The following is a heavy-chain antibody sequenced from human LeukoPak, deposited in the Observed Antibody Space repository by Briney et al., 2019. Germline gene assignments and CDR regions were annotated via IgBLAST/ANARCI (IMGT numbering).Heavy chain of an antibody. CDR3: ARGGYYGSGNDFRFDP. D-gene: IGHD3-10*01. CDR1: AGSISSYY. J-gene: IGHJ5*02. V-gene: IGHV4-59*01. CDR2: IYYSGST. Sequence: PSETLSLPCTVSAGSISSYYWSWIRQPPEKGLEWIGYIYYSGSTNYKPSLKSRVTISVDTSKNQFSLKLSSVTAADTAVYYCARGGYYGSGNDFRFDPWGQGTLVTVSS.